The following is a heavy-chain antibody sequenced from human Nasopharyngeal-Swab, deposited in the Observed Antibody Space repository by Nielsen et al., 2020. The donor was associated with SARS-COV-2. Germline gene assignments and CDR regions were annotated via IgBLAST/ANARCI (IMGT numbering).Heavy chain of an antibody. J-gene: IGHJ5*02. Sequence: GESLKISCAASGFTFSDYYMSWIRQAPGKGLEWVSYISSSSSYTNYADSVKGRFTISRDNAKNSLYLQMNSLRAEDTAVYYCARTDYGSTFDPWGQGTLVTVSS. CDR2: ISSSSSYT. D-gene: IGHD4-23*01. CDR3: ARTDYGSTFDP. V-gene: IGHV3-11*06. CDR1: GFTFSDYY.